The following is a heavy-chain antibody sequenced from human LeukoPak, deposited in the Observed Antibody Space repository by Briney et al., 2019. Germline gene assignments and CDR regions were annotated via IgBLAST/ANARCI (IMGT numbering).Heavy chain of an antibody. CDR2: IIPIFGTA. V-gene: IGHV1-69*01. J-gene: IGHJ4*02. Sequence: GASVKVSCKASGGTFSSYAIRWVRQAPGQGLEWMGGIIPIFGTANYAQKFQGRVTITADESTSTAYMELSSLRSEDTAVYYCAAHGYSSSWYNTRFDYWGQGTLVTVSS. D-gene: IGHD6-13*01. CDR3: AAHGYSSSWYNTRFDY. CDR1: GGTFSSYA.